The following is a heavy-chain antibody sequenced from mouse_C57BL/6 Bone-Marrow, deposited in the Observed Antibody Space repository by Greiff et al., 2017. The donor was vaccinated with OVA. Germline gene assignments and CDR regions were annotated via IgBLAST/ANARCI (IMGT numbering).Heavy chain of an antibody. CDR2: IWSGGST. D-gene: IGHD4-1*01. CDR3: ARILNWDDFDV. V-gene: IGHV2-2*01. Sequence: VMLVESGPGLVQPSQSLSITCTVSGFSLTSYGVHWVRQSPGKGLEWLGVIWSGGSTDYNAAFISRLSISKDNSKSQVFFKMNSLQADDTAIYYCARILNWDDFDVWGTGTTVTVSS. CDR1: GFSLTSYG. J-gene: IGHJ1*03.